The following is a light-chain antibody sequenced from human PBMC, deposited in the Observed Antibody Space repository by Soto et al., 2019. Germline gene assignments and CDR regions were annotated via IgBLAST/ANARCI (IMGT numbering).Light chain of an antibody. CDR2: EVR. CDR3: SSYTTTSTLV. V-gene: IGLV2-14*01. CDR1: NRDVGSYNL. J-gene: IGLJ3*02. Sequence: QSALPQPASVSGSPGQSITIACTGTNRDVGSYNLVSWYQQRPGEAPKLIISEVRNRPSGISYRFTGSKSGNTASLTISGLQAEDEADYYCSSYTTTSTLVFGGGTKLTVL.